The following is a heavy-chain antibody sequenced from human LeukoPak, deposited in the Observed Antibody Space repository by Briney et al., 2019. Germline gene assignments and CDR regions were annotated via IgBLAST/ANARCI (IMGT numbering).Heavy chain of an antibody. CDR2: ISGDNGSI. D-gene: IGHD6-25*01. Sequence: GGSLRLSCAASGFTFSDYYMSWFRQAPGKGLEWLSYISGDNGSIYYADSVRGRFTISRDNAKNSLYLQVNSLRGEDTAVYYCVIAYSRGYSDDFDYWGQGTLVTVSS. CDR1: GFTFSDYY. V-gene: IGHV3-11*01. CDR3: VIAYSRGYSDDFDY. J-gene: IGHJ4*02.